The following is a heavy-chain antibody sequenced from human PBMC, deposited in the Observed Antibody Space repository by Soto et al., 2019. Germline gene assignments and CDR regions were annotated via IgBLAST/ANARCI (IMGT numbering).Heavy chain of an antibody. D-gene: IGHD2-2*01. CDR3: ARLGGYCSTTSCYGFYGMDV. V-gene: IGHV4-39*01. J-gene: IGHJ6*02. CDR1: GGSISSGPYS. Sequence: QLQLQESGPGLVKPSETLSLTCTVSGGSISSGPYSWGWIRQPPGAGLEWIGTFHYSENTYYNPSLESRVTISVDTSKNQFSLKVTSVTVADTAIYYCARLGGYCSTTSCYGFYGMDVWGQGTTVIVSS. CDR2: FHYSENT.